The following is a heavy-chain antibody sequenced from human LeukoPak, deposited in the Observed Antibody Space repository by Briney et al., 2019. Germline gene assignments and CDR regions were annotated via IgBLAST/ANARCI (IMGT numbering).Heavy chain of an antibody. CDR1: GFTFSSSA. V-gene: IGHV3-21*01. CDR2: INNVGSHI. D-gene: IGHD3-22*01. J-gene: IGHJ6*02. Sequence: GGSLRLSCAASGFTFSSSAMNWIRQAPGKGLEWVSSINNVGSHIYYADSVKGRFTISRDNAKNSLYLQMNSLRAEDTAVYYCARDLPSGYYYHYYYYYGMDVWGQGTTVTVSS. CDR3: ARDLPSGYYYHYYYYYGMDV.